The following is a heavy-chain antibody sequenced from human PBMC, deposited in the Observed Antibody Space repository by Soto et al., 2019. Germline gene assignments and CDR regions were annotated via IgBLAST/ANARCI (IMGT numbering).Heavy chain of an antibody. D-gene: IGHD6-13*01. V-gene: IGHV4-34*01. CDR3: ARGSGRAAAGHYYYYGMDV. CDR1: GGSFSGYY. CDR2: INHSGST. Sequence: SETLSLTCAVYGGSFSGYYWSWIRQPPGKGLEWIGEINHSGSTNYNPSLKSRVTISVDTSKNQFSLKLSSVTAADTAVYYCARGSGRAAAGHYYYYGMDVWGQGTTVTV. J-gene: IGHJ6*02.